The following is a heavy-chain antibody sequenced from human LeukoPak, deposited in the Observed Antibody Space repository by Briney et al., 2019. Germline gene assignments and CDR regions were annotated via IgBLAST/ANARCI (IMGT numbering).Heavy chain of an antibody. Sequence: ASVKVSCKASGYTFTSYGISWVRQAPGQGLEWMGWISAYSGDTNYAQKFQGRATMTTDTSTSTAYMELRSLSSDDTAVYYCARDSGSGNNDYWGQGTLVTVSS. D-gene: IGHD1-26*01. CDR3: ARDSGSGNNDY. CDR1: GYTFTSYG. V-gene: IGHV1-18*01. CDR2: ISAYSGDT. J-gene: IGHJ4*02.